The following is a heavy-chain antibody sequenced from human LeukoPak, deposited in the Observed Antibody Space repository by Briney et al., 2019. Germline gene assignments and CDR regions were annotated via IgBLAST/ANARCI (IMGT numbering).Heavy chain of an antibody. CDR2: TYYRSKWYN. D-gene: IGHD3-10*01. CDR1: GDRVSSNIAA. J-gene: IGHJ4*02. Sequence: SQTLSLTCAISGDRVSSNIAAWNWIRQSPSRGLEWLGRTYYRSKWYNDYAVSVKTRITINPDTSKNQFSLQLNSVTPEDTAVYYCARGDYGSGSYYQVVDYWGQGILVTVSS. V-gene: IGHV6-1*01. CDR3: ARGDYGSGSYYQVVDY.